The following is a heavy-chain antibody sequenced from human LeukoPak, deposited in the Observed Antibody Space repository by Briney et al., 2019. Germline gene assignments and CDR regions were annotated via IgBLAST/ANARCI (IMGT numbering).Heavy chain of an antibody. Sequence: SETLSLTCTVSGGSISGYYWSWIRQPPGKGLEWIGPIYYTGNTNYNPSLKSRLTISVDTSKNHFSLKLSSVTAADTAVYYCARHHGTMIVVSLHWHFDLWGRGTLVTVSS. J-gene: IGHJ2*01. D-gene: IGHD3-22*01. V-gene: IGHV4-59*08. CDR1: GGSISGYY. CDR2: IYYTGNT. CDR3: ARHHGTMIVVSLHWHFDL.